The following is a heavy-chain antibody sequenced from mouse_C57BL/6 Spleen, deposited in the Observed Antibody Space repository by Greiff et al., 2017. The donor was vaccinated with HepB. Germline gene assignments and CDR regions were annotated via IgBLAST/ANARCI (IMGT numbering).Heavy chain of an antibody. D-gene: IGHD2-13*01. Sequence: QVQLQQPGAELVKPGASVKLSCKASGYTFTSYWMQWVKQRPGQGLEWIGEIDPSDSYTNYNQKFKGKATLTVDTSSSTAYMQLSSLTSEDSAVYYCARGLEGLYWGQGTTLTVSS. CDR2: IDPSDSYT. CDR3: ARGLEGLY. J-gene: IGHJ2*01. V-gene: IGHV1-50*01. CDR1: GYTFTSYW.